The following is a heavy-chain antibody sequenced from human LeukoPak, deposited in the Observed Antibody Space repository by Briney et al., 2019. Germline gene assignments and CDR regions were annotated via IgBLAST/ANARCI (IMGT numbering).Heavy chain of an antibody. CDR3: AKDPRQGIYSGYLMEFDY. CDR2: IPYDGRNN. D-gene: IGHD5-12*01. J-gene: IGHJ4*02. Sequence: GGSLRLSCAASGFNFSSYGMHWVRQAPGKGLEWVAVIPYDGRNNYYGDSVKGRFTISRDNSKNTLYLQMNSLRGEDTAVYYCAKDPRQGIYSGYLMEFDYWGQGTLVTVSS. V-gene: IGHV3-30*18. CDR1: GFNFSSYG.